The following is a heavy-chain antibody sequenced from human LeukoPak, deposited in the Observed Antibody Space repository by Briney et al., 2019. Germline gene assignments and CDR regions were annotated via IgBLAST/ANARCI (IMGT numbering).Heavy chain of an antibody. V-gene: IGHV1-69*06. CDR1: GGTFSSYA. CDR3: ARVGEGSGWDY. D-gene: IGHD6-19*01. J-gene: IGHJ4*02. CDR2: IIPSFGTA. Sequence: SVKVSFKASGGTFSSYAISWVRQAPGQGLEWMGGIIPSFGTANYAQKFQGRVTITADKSTRTASMELSRLRSEDTAVYYCARVGEGSGWDYWGQGTLVTVSS.